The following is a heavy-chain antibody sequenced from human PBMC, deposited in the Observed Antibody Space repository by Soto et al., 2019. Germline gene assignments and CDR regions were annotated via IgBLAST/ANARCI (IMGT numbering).Heavy chain of an antibody. V-gene: IGHV3-30-3*01. J-gene: IGHJ4*02. Sequence: GGSLRLSCAASGFTFSSYAMHWVRQAPGKGLEWVAVISYDGSNKYYADSVKGRFTISRDNSKNTLYLQMNSLRAEDTAVYYCASEGQISYYYGSGSSIWGQGTLVTVSS. CDR3: ASEGQISYYYGSGSSI. D-gene: IGHD3-10*01. CDR1: GFTFSSYA. CDR2: ISYDGSNK.